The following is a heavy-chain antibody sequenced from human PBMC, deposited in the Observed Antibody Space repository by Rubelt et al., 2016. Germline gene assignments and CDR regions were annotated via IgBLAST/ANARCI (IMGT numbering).Heavy chain of an antibody. Sequence: QVQLVQSGAEVKKPGASVKVSCKASGYTFTSYGITWVRQAPGQGLEWMGWISAYNGNTNYAQKFQGRVTMTTDTSPTTAYMERWGLGSDDTAVYYCAREISLTVWGQGTLVTVSS. CDR2: ISAYNGNT. D-gene: IGHD3-3*02. CDR1: GYTFTSYG. V-gene: IGHV1-18*01. J-gene: IGHJ4*02. CDR3: AREISLTV.